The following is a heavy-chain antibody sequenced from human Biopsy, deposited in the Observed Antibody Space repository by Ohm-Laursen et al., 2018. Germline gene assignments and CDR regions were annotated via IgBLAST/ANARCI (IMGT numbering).Heavy chain of an antibody. CDR2: IYTSGST. CDR1: GGSISSYY. D-gene: IGHD3-16*01. J-gene: IGHJ4*02. Sequence: SETLSLTCTVSGGSISSYYWNWIRQPAGKGLEWIGSIYTSGSTNFNPSLKSRVTMSIDTSKNQLSLRLSSVTAADTAVYYCARAAFGPFDSWGQGALVTVSS. V-gene: IGHV4-4*07. CDR3: ARAAFGPFDS.